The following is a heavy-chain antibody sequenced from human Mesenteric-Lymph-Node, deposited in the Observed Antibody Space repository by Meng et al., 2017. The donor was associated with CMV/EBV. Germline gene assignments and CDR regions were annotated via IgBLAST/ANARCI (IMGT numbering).Heavy chain of an antibody. CDR3: TRYYDSSGSYYEDFDY. Sequence: ASVKVSCKASGGTFSNNVISWVRQAPGQGPEWMGWITTYSGNTHYAQKFQGRVTMTTETSTTTAYMELRSLRSDDTAVYYCTRYYDSSGSYYEDFDYWGQGTLVTVSS. J-gene: IGHJ4*02. V-gene: IGHV1-18*01. CDR1: GGTFSNNV. D-gene: IGHD3-22*01. CDR2: ITTYSGNT.